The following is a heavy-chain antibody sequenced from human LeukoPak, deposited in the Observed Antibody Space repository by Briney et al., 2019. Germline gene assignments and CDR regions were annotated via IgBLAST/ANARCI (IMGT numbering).Heavy chain of an antibody. Sequence: SETLSLTCTVSGGSISSGSYYWSWIRQPAGKGLEWIGRIYTSGSTNYNPSLKSRVTMSVDTSKNQFSLKLSSVTAADTAVYYCARQQWLQRAYYYYYMDVWGKGTTVTISS. V-gene: IGHV4-61*02. CDR3: ARQQWLQRAYYYYYMDV. J-gene: IGHJ6*03. D-gene: IGHD5-24*01. CDR1: GGSISSGSYY. CDR2: IYTSGST.